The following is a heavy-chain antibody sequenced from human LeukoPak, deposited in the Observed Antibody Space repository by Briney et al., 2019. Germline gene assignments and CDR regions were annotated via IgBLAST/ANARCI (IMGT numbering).Heavy chain of an antibody. CDR1: GYTFTGYY. D-gene: IGHD6-19*01. CDR3: ARDAGQWLALVYYFDY. J-gene: IGHJ4*02. V-gene: IGHV1-2*02. Sequence: GASVKVSCKVSGYTFTGYYMHWVRQAPGQGLEWMGWINPNSGATNYAQKFQGRVTMTRDASISTAYMELSRLRSDDSAIYYCARDAGQWLALVYYFDYWGQGTLVTVSS. CDR2: INPNSGAT.